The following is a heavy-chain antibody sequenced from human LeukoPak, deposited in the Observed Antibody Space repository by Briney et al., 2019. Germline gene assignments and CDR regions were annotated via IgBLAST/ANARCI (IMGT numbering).Heavy chain of an antibody. J-gene: IGHJ4*02. V-gene: IGHV3-48*02. CDR1: GFTFSSYS. CDR3: ARGSGEYY. Sequence: PGGSLRLSCAVSGFTFSSYSMNWVRQAPGKGLEWVSYISSSGRTTYYADSVTGRFTISRDNARNSLYLQMNSLRDEDTAVYYCARGSGEYYWGQGTLVTVSS. CDR2: ISSSGRTT. D-gene: IGHD3-10*01.